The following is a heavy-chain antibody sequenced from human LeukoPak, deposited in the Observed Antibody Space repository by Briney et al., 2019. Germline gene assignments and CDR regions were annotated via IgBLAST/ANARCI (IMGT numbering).Heavy chain of an antibody. CDR2: LYHSGIT. J-gene: IGHJ4*02. Sequence: PSETLSLTCTVSGYSISSGYYWGWIRQPPGKGLELIGSLYHSGITYYNPSLKSRVTISVDTSKNLFSLKLSSVTAADTAVYYCARGWSFFDYWGQGILVTVSS. V-gene: IGHV4-38-2*02. CDR1: GYSISSGYY. CDR3: ARGWSFFDY. D-gene: IGHD1-26*01.